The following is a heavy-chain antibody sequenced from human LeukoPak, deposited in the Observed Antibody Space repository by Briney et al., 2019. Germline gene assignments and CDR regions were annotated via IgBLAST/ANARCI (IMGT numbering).Heavy chain of an antibody. J-gene: IGHJ6*03. CDR2: INHSGST. D-gene: IGHD6-19*01. Sequence: SETLSLTCAVYGGSFSGYYWSWIRQPPGKGQEWIGEINHSGSTNYNPSLKSRVTISVDTSKNQFSLKLSSVTAADTAVYYCARVVVAVALGYYYYYYMDVWGKGTTVTVSS. CDR1: GGSFSGYY. CDR3: ARVVVAVALGYYYYYYMDV. V-gene: IGHV4-34*01.